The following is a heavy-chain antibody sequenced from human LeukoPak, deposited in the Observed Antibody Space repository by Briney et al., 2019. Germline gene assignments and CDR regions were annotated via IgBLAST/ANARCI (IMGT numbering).Heavy chain of an antibody. V-gene: IGHV3-7*01. Sequence: GGSLRLSCGASGFTFSSYWMSWVRQAPGKGLEWVANIKQDGSEKYYVDSVKGRFTISRDNAKNSLYLQMNSLRAEDTAVYYCARDSSLLAVAGPPPQHWGQGTLVTVSS. CDR3: ARDSSLLAVAGPPPQH. CDR1: GFTFSSYW. CDR2: IKQDGSEK. D-gene: IGHD6-19*01. J-gene: IGHJ1*01.